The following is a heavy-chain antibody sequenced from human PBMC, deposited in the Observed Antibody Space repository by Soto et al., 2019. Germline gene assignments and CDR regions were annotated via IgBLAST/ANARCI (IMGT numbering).Heavy chain of an antibody. V-gene: IGHV3-23*01. Sequence: GGSLRLSCAASGFTFSGYAMSWVRQAPGKGLEWVSAISGSGGSTYYADSVKGRFTISRDNSKNTLYLQLNSLRAEDTAVYYCAKVDISIAAATDYFAYWGQGTLVTVSS. CDR3: AKVDISIAAATDYFAY. J-gene: IGHJ4*02. D-gene: IGHD6-13*01. CDR1: GFTFSGYA. CDR2: ISGSGGST.